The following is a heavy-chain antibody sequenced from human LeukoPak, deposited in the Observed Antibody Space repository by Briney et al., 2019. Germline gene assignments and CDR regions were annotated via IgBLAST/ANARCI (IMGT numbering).Heavy chain of an antibody. CDR1: GYSISSGYY. D-gene: IGHD6-6*01. CDR2: IYHSGST. Sequence: SETLSLTCAVSGYSISSGYYWGWIRQPPGKGLEWIGSIYHSGSTYYNPSLKSRVTISVDTSKNQFSLKLSSVTAADTAVYYCATNIEYSSSCGWFDPWGQGTLVTVSS. V-gene: IGHV4-38-2*01. J-gene: IGHJ5*02. CDR3: ATNIEYSSSCGWFDP.